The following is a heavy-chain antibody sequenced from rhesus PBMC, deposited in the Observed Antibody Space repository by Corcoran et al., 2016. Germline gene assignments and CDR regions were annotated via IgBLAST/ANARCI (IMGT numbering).Heavy chain of an antibody. J-gene: IGHJ4*01. D-gene: IGHD6-31*01. CDR2: INTGGSST. Sequence: EVQWVESGGGLVQTGGSLRLSCTGSGFTFISYYSYWVRQAPGKGLEWVSAINTGGSSTLYTDSVKGRFTISKENAKNTLYLQMDSLRAEDTAVYYCAKDIANGYSSGLDYWGQGVLVTVSS. CDR1: GFTFISYY. V-gene: IGHV3-8*01. CDR3: AKDIANGYSSGLDY.